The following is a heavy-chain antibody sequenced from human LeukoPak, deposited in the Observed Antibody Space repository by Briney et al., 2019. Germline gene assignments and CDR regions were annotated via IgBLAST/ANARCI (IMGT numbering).Heavy chain of an antibody. CDR2: ISYDGSNK. CDR3: AKESYYYIDY. J-gene: IGHJ4*02. CDR1: GFTFSSYG. V-gene: IGHV3-30*18. Sequence: PGRSLRLSCAASGFTFSSYGMHWVRQAPGKGLEWVAVISYDGSNKYYADSVKGRFTISRDNSKNTLYLQMNSLRAEDTAVYYCAKESYYYIDYWGQGTLVTVSS. D-gene: IGHD1-26*01.